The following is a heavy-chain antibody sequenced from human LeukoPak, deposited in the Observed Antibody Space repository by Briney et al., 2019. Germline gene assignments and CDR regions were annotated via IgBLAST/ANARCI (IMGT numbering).Heavy chain of an antibody. CDR1: GGSLSSYY. J-gene: IGHJ5*02. V-gene: IGHV4-4*07. CDR3: ARGLITMVRGVIQNWFDP. D-gene: IGHD3-10*01. Sequence: PSETLSLTCPVSGGSLSSYYWSWIRQPAGEGLEWIWGIYTSGSTNYNPSLKSRVTMSVDTSKNQFSLKLSSVTAADTAVYYCARGLITMVRGVIQNWFDPWGQGTLVTVSS. CDR2: IYTSGST.